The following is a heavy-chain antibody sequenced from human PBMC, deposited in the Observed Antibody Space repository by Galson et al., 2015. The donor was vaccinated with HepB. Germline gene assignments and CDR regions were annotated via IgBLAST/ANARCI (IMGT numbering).Heavy chain of an antibody. V-gene: IGHV4-31*03. D-gene: IGHD1-26*01. J-gene: IGHJ4*02. CDR3: ARLRKFSGGYLGSVDY. Sequence: TLSLTCSVTGGSISTGGYYWTWTRQPPGKGLEWIAYIYYSGITHSNPSLRNRVSNSVDTSKNQVSLKLTSVTAADTAVYYCARLRKFSGGYLGSVDYWGQGTVATVSS. CDR2: IYYSGIT. CDR1: GGSISTGGYY.